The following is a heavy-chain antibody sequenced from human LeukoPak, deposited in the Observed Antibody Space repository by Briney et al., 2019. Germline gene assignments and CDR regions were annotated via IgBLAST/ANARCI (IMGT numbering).Heavy chain of an antibody. Sequence: SETLSLTCTVSGGSISTYYWGWIRQPPGKQLERIGYIYFSGSTNYNPSLKSRVTISIDTSTKQFSLNLKSVTAADTAIYYCAIAAAEAGEYYFDFWGQGTLVTVSS. CDR1: GGSISTYY. J-gene: IGHJ4*02. D-gene: IGHD6-13*01. CDR3: AIAAAEAGEYYFDF. V-gene: IGHV4-59*01. CDR2: IYFSGST.